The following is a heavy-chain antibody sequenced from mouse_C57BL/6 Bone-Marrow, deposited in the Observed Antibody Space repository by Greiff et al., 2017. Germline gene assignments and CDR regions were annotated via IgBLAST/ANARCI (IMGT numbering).Heavy chain of an antibody. Sequence: VQLQQSGPELVQPGASVKISCKASGYSFTDYNMNWVQQSNGKSLEWIGVINPNYGTTSYNQKFKGKATLTVDQSSSTAYMQLNSLTSEDSAVYYGTRDYDYDYAMDYWDQGTSVTVSS. D-gene: IGHD2-4*01. CDR3: TRDYDYDYAMDY. V-gene: IGHV1-39*01. CDR1: GYSFTDYN. J-gene: IGHJ4*01. CDR2: INPNYGTT.